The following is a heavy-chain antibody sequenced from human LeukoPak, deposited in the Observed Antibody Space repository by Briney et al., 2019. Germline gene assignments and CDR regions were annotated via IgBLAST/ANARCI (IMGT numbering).Heavy chain of an antibody. Sequence: SETLSLTCTVSGGSISSGDYYWSWIRQPPGKGLEWIGYIYYSGSTYYNPSLKSRVTISVDTSKNQFSLKLSSVIAADTAVYYCARDFESGYYDSSGYYYGAFDIWGQGTMVTVSS. CDR3: ARDFESGYYDSSGYYYGAFDI. V-gene: IGHV4-30-4*08. D-gene: IGHD3-22*01. CDR2: IYYSGST. J-gene: IGHJ3*02. CDR1: GGSISSGDYY.